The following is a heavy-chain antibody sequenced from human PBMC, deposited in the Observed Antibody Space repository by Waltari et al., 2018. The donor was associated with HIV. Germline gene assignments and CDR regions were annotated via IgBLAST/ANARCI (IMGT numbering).Heavy chain of an antibody. J-gene: IGHJ4*02. Sequence: QVQLVKSGAEVKKPGASVKVSCKASGYTVTSYGFSWGRPAPGQGLEWMGWISAYNGNTNYAQKLQGRVTMTTDTSTSTAYMELRSLRSDDTAVYYCARDLGYCSGGSCSYPNYWGQGTLVTVSS. CDR1: GYTVTSYG. CDR2: ISAYNGNT. V-gene: IGHV1-18*01. CDR3: ARDLGYCSGGSCSYPNY. D-gene: IGHD2-15*01.